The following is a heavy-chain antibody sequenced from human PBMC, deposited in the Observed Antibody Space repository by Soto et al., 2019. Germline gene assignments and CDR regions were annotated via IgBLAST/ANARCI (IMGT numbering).Heavy chain of an antibody. CDR3: ARIGGWYDIDF. CDR2: IFYTGTA. V-gene: IGHV4-61*01. CDR1: GGSVSSGRFH. J-gene: IGHJ4*02. D-gene: IGHD6-19*01. Sequence: VQLQQSGPGLVKPSETLSLTCSVSGGSVSSGRFHWSWIRESPGKGLQFIGSIFYTGTANYSPSLKSRVTISIDTSQSQFSLKLVSVAAADTAVYYCARIGGWYDIDFWGQGNLVTVSS.